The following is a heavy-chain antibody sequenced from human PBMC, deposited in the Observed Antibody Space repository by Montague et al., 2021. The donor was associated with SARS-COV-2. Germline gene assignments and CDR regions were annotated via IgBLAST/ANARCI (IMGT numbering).Heavy chain of an antibody. D-gene: IGHD6-19*01. Sequence: SETLSLTCTVSGGSISSSSYYWGWLRQPPGKGLEWIGSIYYSGSTYYNPSLKSRVTISVDTSKNQFSLKLSSVTAADTAVYYCARQENSSGWSKPDAFDIWGQGTMVTVSS. J-gene: IGHJ3*02. CDR1: GGSISSSSYY. V-gene: IGHV4-39*01. CDR2: IYYSGST. CDR3: ARQENSSGWSKPDAFDI.